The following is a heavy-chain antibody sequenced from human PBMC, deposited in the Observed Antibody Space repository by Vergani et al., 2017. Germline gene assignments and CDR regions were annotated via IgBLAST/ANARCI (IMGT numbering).Heavy chain of an antibody. CDR1: EFTFSNYA. CDR3: AKDLGGCNSISCSYYMDV. Sequence: EVQLLESGGGLVQPGGSLRLTCAASEFTFSNYAMNWVRLAPGKGLEWVSGISGSGVSAYYTDSVKGRFTISRDNSQNTVNLQMNSLRVDDTAVYYCAKDLGGCNSISCSYYMDVWGKGTTVTV. D-gene: IGHD2/OR15-2a*01. V-gene: IGHV3-23*01. J-gene: IGHJ6*03. CDR2: ISGSGVSA.